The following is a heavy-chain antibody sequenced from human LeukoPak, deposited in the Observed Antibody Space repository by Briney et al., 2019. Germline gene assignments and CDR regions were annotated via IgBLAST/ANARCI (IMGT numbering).Heavy chain of an antibody. CDR1: GGSFSGYY. Sequence: PSETLSLTCAVYGGSFSGYYWSWIRQPPGKGLEWIGEINHSGSTNYNPSLKSRVTISVDTSKNQFSLKLSSVTAAGTAVYYCARARSDTACFDYWGQRTLVTVSS. J-gene: IGHJ4*02. CDR3: ARARSDTACFDY. CDR2: INHSGST. D-gene: IGHD5-18*01. V-gene: IGHV4-34*01.